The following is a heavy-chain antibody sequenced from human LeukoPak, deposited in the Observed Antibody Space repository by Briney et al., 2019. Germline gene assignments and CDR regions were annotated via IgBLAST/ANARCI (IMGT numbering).Heavy chain of an antibody. J-gene: IGHJ4*02. CDR2: ISHSGIT. D-gene: IGHD6-13*01. CDR1: GGSFSGYY. Sequence: SETLSLTCAVSGGSFSGYYGSWIRQAPGKGLEWIGEISHSGITNYNPSLKSRVSISEDTSKKHFSLKLTSVTAADTGVYYCVARAGYSSSRFSPPTYYLDYWGQGTMVTVSS. V-gene: IGHV4-34*01. CDR3: VARAGYSSSRFSPPTYYLDY.